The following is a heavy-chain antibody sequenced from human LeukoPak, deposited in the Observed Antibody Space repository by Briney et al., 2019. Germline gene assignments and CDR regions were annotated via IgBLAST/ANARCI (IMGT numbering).Heavy chain of an antibody. V-gene: IGHV7-4-1*02. CDR1: GYTFTNYA. J-gene: IGHJ4*02. CDR3: AKDMQTWPRFPDY. D-gene: IGHD5-12*01. CDR2: INTNTGNP. Sequence: ASVTVSFKGSGYTFTNYAMNWVRQAPGQGLEWVGWINTNTGNPTYAQGFTGQFVFSLDTSVSTAYLQISSLKAEDTAVYYCAKDMQTWPRFPDYWGQGTLLTVSS.